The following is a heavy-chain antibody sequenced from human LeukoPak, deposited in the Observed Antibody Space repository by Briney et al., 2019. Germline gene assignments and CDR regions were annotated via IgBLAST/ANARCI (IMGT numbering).Heavy chain of an antibody. V-gene: IGHV1-46*01. CDR1: GGTFSSYA. Sequence: ASVKVSCKASGGTFSSYAISWVRQAPGQGLEWMGIINPSGGSTSYAQKFQGRVTMTRDTSTSTVYMELSSLRSEDTAVYYCASFIAADYYGMDVWGQGTTVTVSS. D-gene: IGHD6-13*01. CDR2: INPSGGST. J-gene: IGHJ6*02. CDR3: ASFIAADYYGMDV.